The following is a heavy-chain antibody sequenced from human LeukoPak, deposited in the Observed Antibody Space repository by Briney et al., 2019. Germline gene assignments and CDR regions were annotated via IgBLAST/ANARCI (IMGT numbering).Heavy chain of an antibody. CDR3: AKDNPVLDS. Sequence: GGSLRLSCAASGFSFSTFGMHWVRQTPGKGLEWVSHISKDETNKYYADSVKGRFTISRDTSKNTLFLQMNSLRVEDTAVYYCAKDNPVLDSWGQGTPVTVSS. CDR2: ISKDETNK. V-gene: IGHV3-30*19. D-gene: IGHD2-15*01. CDR1: GFSFSTFG. J-gene: IGHJ4*02.